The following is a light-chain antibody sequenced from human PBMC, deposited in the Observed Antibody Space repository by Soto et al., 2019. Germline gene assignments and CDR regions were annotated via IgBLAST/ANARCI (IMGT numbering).Light chain of an antibody. V-gene: IGKV1-5*03. J-gene: IGKJ1*01. CDR2: KAS. CDR1: QTISSW. CDR3: QQYGDSPWT. Sequence: DIQMTQSPSTLSGSVGDRVTITCRASQTISSWLAWYQQKPGKAPKLLIYKASTLKSGVPSRFSGSGSGTEFTLTISSLQPDDFAVYFCQQYGDSPWTFGQGTKVDIK.